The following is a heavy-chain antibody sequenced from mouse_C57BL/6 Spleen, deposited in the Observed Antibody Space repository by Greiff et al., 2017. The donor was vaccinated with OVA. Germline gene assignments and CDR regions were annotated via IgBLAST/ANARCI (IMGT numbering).Heavy chain of an antibody. CDR2: IDPSDSET. CDR3: ARVLDGYYDFDY. V-gene: IGHV1-52*01. CDR1: GYTFTSYW. J-gene: IGHJ2*01. Sequence: QVQLQQSGAELVRPGSSVKLSCKASGYTFTSYWMHWVKQRPIQGLEWIGNIDPSDSETHYNQKFKDKATLTVDKSSSTAYMQLSSLTSEDSAVYYCARVLDGYYDFDYWGQGTTLTVSS. D-gene: IGHD2-3*01.